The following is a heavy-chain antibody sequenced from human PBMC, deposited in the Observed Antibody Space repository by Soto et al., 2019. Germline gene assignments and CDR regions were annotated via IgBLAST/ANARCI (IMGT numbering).Heavy chain of an antibody. D-gene: IGHD3-9*01. V-gene: IGHV4-4*02. CDR3: ARGLALQYFDWLQPLYYYYYGMDV. CDR2: IYHSGST. CDR1: GGSISSTNW. Sequence: SETLSLTCAVSGGSISSTNWWSWVRQPPGKGLEWIGEIYHSGSTNYNPSLKSRVTISVDQSKNQFALKLNSVTAADTAVYYCARGLALQYFDWLQPLYYYYYGMDVWGQGTTVTVSS. J-gene: IGHJ6*02.